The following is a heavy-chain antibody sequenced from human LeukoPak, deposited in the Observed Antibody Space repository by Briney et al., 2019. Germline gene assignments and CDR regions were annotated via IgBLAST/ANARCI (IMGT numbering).Heavy chain of an antibody. D-gene: IGHD3-22*01. Sequence: GGPLRLSCAASGFTFSSYSMNWVRQAPGKGLEWVSSISSSSSYIYYADSVKGRFTISRDNAKNSLYLQMNSLRAEDTAVYYCARDDSSGYYYVPDYWGQPTMVADSS. CDR1: GFTFSSYS. CDR2: ISSSSSYI. V-gene: IGHV3-21*01. CDR3: ARDDSSGYYYVPDY. J-gene: IGHJ4*02.